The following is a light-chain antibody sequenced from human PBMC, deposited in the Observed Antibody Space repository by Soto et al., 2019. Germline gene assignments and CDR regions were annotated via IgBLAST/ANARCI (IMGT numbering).Light chain of an antibody. J-gene: IGKJ4*01. Sequence: EIVLTQSPATLSLSPGERATLSCRASQSVSNYLAWYQQKPGQAPRLLIYDASNRATGIPARFSGSGSGTDFTLTISSLEPEDFAVYFCQHRAGWPPALTFGGGTKVYIK. V-gene: IGKV3-11*01. CDR1: QSVSNY. CDR3: QHRAGWPPALT. CDR2: DAS.